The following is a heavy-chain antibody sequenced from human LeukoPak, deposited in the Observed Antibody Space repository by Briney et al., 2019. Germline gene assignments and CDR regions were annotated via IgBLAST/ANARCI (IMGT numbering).Heavy chain of an antibody. D-gene: IGHD6-19*01. CDR3: ARESYSGWYCDY. J-gene: IGHJ4*02. CDR1: GYTFTGYY. CDR2: INPNSGGT. Sequence: PWASVKVSCKASGYTFTGYYMHWVRQAPGQGLEWMGWINPNSGGTNYAQKFRGRVTMTRDTSISTAYMELSRLRSDDTAVYYCARESYSGWYCDYWGQGTLVTVSS. V-gene: IGHV1-2*02.